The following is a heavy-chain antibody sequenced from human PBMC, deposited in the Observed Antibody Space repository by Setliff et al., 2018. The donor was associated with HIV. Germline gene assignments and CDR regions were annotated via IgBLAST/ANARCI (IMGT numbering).Heavy chain of an antibody. CDR2: MSPNSGNT. V-gene: IGHV1-8*02. CDR3: ARVVGGSGSYAIFDY. Sequence: ASVKVSCKTSGYTFTSHDINWVRQAPGQGLEWMGWMSPNSGNTGYAQKFDGRVTMSRDASISTAYMELSSLRSEDTAVYYCARVVGGSGSYAIFDYWGQGTLVTVSS. CDR1: GYTFTSHD. J-gene: IGHJ4*02. D-gene: IGHD3-10*01.